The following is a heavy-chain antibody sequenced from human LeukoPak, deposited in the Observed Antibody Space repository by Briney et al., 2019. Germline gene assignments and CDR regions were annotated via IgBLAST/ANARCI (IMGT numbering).Heavy chain of an antibody. CDR2: ISGSGGST. V-gene: IGHV3-23*01. CDR1: GFTFSSYD. Sequence: PGGSLRLSCAASGFTFSSYDMNWVRQAPGKGLEWVSGISGSGGSTYSVDSVKGRFTVSRDNSKNTLYLQMNSLRAEDTAVYYCAKDDPWVITLPSYLLDYWGQGTLVTVSS. J-gene: IGHJ4*02. D-gene: IGHD3-16*01. CDR3: AKDDPWVITLPSYLLDY.